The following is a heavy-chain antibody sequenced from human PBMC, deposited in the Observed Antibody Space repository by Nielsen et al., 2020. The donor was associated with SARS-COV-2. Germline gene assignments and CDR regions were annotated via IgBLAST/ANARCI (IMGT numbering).Heavy chain of an antibody. J-gene: IGHJ4*02. Sequence: WIRQPPGKGLEWIGSVRYGDTTYYNMSLKSRLTISIDTSSNQFSLKLTTVTAADTAVYYCARTTALTYYYGSGSYYKHSFGYYFDYWGRGTLVTVSS. D-gene: IGHD3-10*01. CDR3: ARTTALTYYYGSGSYYKHSFGYYFDY. CDR2: VRYGDTT. V-gene: IGHV4-39*01.